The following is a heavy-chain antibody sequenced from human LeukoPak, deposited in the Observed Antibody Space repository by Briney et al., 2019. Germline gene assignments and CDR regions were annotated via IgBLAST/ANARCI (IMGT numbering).Heavy chain of an antibody. D-gene: IGHD3-10*01. V-gene: IGHV3-23*01. CDR3: AKDLELLWFGESFNFDY. Sequence: GGSLRLSCAASGFTFSSYAMSWVRQAPGKGLEWVSAISGSGGSTYYADSVKGRFTISRDNSKNTLYLQMNSLRAEDTAVYYCAKDLELLWFGESFNFDYWGQGTLVTVSS. J-gene: IGHJ4*02. CDR1: GFTFSSYA. CDR2: ISGSGGST.